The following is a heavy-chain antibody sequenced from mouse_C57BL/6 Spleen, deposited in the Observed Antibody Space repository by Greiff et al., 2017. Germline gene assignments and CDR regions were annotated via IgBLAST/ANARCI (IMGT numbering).Heavy chain of an antibody. CDR3: AINPYHKNSEHYWYVDV. CDR1: GYTFTGYW. D-gene: IGHD3-1*01. Sequence: QVQLQQSGAELAKPGASVTLSCKASGYTFTGYWMHWVKQRPGQGLEWIGYINPSSGYTKYNQKFKDKATLTADTSSSTAYMQLSSQTYEDSAVYYCAINPYHKNSEHYWYVDVWGPGTTVTVSS. J-gene: IGHJ1*01. V-gene: IGHV1-7*01. CDR2: INPSSGYT.